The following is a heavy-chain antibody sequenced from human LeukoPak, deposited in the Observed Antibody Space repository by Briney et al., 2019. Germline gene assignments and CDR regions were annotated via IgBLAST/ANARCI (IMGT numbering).Heavy chain of an antibody. J-gene: IGHJ3*02. CDR1: GFTFSSYG. CDR2: ISYDGSNK. V-gene: IGHV3-30*18. D-gene: IGHD6-19*01. Sequence: GGSLRLSCAASGFTFSSYGMHWVRRASGKGLEWVAVISYDGSNKYFADSVKGRFTISRDNSKNTLYLQMNSLRAEDTAVYYCAKDSGIAVAGTLRAFDIWGQGTMVTVSS. CDR3: AKDSGIAVAGTLRAFDI.